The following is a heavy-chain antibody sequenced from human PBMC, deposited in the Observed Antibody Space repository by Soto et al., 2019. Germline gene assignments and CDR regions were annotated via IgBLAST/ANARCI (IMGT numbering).Heavy chain of an antibody. CDR3: ARGGYRSVVVVTY. Sequence: SETLSLTCTVSGGSVSSGSYYWSWIRQPPGKGLEWIGYIYYSGSTNYNPSLKSRVTISVDTSKNQFSLKLSSVTAADTAVYYCARGGYRSVVVVTYWGQGTLVTVSS. CDR2: IYYSGST. J-gene: IGHJ4*02. D-gene: IGHD2-15*01. CDR1: GGSVSSGSYY. V-gene: IGHV4-61*01.